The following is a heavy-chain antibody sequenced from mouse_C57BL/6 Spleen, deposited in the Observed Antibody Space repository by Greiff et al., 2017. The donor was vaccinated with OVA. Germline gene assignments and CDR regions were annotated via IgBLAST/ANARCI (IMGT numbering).Heavy chain of an antibody. D-gene: IGHD1-1*01. J-gene: IGHJ1*03. CDR2: IDPSDSET. CDR1: GYTFTSYW. V-gene: IGHV1-52*01. CDR3: ARAYGSSYWYFDV. Sequence: QVQLQQPGAELVRPGSSVKLSCKASGYTFTSYWMHWVKQRPIQGLEWIGNIDPSDSETHYNQKFKDKATLTVDKSSSTAYMQLSSLTSGDSAVYYCARAYGSSYWYFDVWGTGTTVTVSS.